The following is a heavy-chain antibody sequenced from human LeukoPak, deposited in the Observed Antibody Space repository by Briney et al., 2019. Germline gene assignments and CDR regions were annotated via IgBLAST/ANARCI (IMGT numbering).Heavy chain of an antibody. V-gene: IGHV3-33*08. CDR2: IWYDGSNE. Sequence: PGGSLRLSCEVSGFTFSDHYMSWIRQAPGKGLEWVAMIWYDGSNEYYADSVKGRFSISRDNSKNTMYLQMNSLTAEDTAVYYCARDRHHNYYYGMDVWGQGTTVTVSS. D-gene: IGHD1-14*01. CDR3: ARDRHHNYYYGMDV. J-gene: IGHJ6*02. CDR1: GFTFSDHY.